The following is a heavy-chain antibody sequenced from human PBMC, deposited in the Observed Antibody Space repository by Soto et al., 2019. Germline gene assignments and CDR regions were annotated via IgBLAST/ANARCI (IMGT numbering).Heavy chain of an antibody. CDR2: IYYSGST. V-gene: IGHV4-39*01. CDR1: GGSISSSSYY. D-gene: IGHD6-19*01. Sequence: SETLSLTCTVSGGSISSSSYYWGWIRQPPGKGLEWSGSIYYSGSTYYNPSLKSRGTISVDTSKNQFSLKLSSVSAADTAVYYCARQSSGIRTILFDYWGQGTL. J-gene: IGHJ4*02. CDR3: ARQSSGIRTILFDY.